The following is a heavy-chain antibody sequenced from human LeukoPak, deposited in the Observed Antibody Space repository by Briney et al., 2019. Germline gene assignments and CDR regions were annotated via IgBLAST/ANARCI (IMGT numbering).Heavy chain of an antibody. J-gene: IGHJ4*02. Sequence: GGSLRLSCAASGFTFSSYSMNWVRQAPGKGLEWVSVISGSGGSTYYADSVKGRFTISRDNSKNTLYLQMNSLRAEDTAVYYCAHRSSSGWYKSDYFDYWGQGTLVTVSS. CDR2: ISGSGGST. CDR3: AHRSSSGWYKSDYFDY. V-gene: IGHV3-23*01. D-gene: IGHD6-19*01. CDR1: GFTFSSYS.